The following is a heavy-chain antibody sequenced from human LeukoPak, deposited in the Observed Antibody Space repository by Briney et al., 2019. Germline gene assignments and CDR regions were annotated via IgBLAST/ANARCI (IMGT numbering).Heavy chain of an antibody. J-gene: IGHJ5*02. D-gene: IGHD3-10*01. V-gene: IGHV4-39*07. Sequence: SSETLSLTCTVSGGSISSRSYYWGWIRQPPGKGLEWIGSIYYSGTIYYNPSLKSRVTISVDTSKNQFSLKLSSVTAADTAVYYCASQKYYSDWFDPWGQGTLVTVSS. CDR3: ASQKYYSDWFDP. CDR1: GGSISSRSYY. CDR2: IYYSGTI.